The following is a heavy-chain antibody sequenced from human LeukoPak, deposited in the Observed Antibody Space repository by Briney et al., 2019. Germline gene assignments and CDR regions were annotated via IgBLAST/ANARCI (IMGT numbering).Heavy chain of an antibody. Sequence: GGSLRLSCAASGFIFKSYSMSWVRQAPGKGLEWVSSISSSSNYIYYAGSMKGRFTISRDTAKNSLYLQMNSLRAEDTAVYYCASDLLTGDDYWGQGTLVTVSS. CDR1: GFIFKSYS. CDR3: ASDLLTGDDY. V-gene: IGHV3-21*01. CDR2: ISSSSNYI. J-gene: IGHJ4*02. D-gene: IGHD7-27*01.